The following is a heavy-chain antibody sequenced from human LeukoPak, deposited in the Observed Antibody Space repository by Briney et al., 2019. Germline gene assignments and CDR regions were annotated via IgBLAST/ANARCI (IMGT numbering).Heavy chain of an antibody. CDR2: INHSGST. V-gene: IGHV4-34*01. Sequence: PSETLSLTCAVYGGSFSGYYWSWIRQPPGKGLEWIGEINHSGSTNYNPSLKSRVTISVDTSKNQFSLKLSSVTAADTAVYYCARDEGYSSSVSFDYWGQGTLVTVSS. CDR1: GGSFSGYY. CDR3: ARDEGYSSSVSFDY. J-gene: IGHJ4*02. D-gene: IGHD6-6*01.